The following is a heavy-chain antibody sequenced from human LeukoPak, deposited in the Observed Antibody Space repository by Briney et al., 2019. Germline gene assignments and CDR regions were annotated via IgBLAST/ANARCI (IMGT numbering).Heavy chain of an antibody. CDR1: GFTFSNAW. CDR3: TTDSSGSGVWLDY. Sequence: GGSLRLSCAASGFTFSNAWMNWVRQAPGKGLEWVGRIKSNTDGGTTDYAAPVKGRFIMSRDDSTDTLYPQMNSLKTEDTAVYYCTTDSSGSGVWLDYWGQGTLVTVSS. V-gene: IGHV3-15*01. CDR2: IKSNTDGGTT. J-gene: IGHJ4*02. D-gene: IGHD3-16*01.